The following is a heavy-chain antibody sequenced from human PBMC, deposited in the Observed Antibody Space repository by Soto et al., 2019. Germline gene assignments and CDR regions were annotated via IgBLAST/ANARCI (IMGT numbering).Heavy chain of an antibody. CDR3: ARDPSIEYDSRNYYFDY. CDR1: GFTFSSYS. D-gene: IGHD3-22*01. V-gene: IGHV3-21*01. J-gene: IGHJ4*02. Sequence: PGGSLRLSCAASGFTFSSYSMNWVHQAPGKGLEWVSSISSSSSYIYYADSVKGRFTISRDNAKNSLYLQMNSLRAEDTAVYYCARDPSIEYDSRNYYFDYWGQGTLVTVPQ. CDR2: ISSSSSYI.